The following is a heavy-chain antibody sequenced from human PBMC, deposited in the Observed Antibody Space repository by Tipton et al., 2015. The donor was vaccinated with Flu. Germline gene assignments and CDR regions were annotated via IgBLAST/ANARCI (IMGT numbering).Heavy chain of an antibody. J-gene: IGHJ6*02. CDR2: IDSAGDT. Sequence: QLVQSGGTLVQPGGSLRLSCAASGFTFSSYDMHWVRQATGEGLQWVSAIDSAGDTYYLDSVKGRFTISRDNAKNSLYLRMNSLRAGDTAAYFCARGPLPDSNWYNGMDVWGQGTTVTVSS. CDR3: ARGPLPDSNWYNGMDV. D-gene: IGHD6-13*01. V-gene: IGHV3-13*01. CDR1: GFTFSSYD.